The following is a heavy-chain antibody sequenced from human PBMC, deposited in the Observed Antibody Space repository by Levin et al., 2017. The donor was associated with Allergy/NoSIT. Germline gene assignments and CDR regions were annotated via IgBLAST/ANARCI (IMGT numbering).Heavy chain of an antibody. CDR1: GFTFSSYW. Sequence: GGSLRLSCAASGFTFSSYWMSWVRQAPGKGLEWVANIKQDGSEKYYVDSVKGRFTISRDNAKNSLYLQMNSLRAEDTAVYYCARDRLLNRITMVRGVMWFDPWGQGTLVTVSS. CDR2: IKQDGSEK. J-gene: IGHJ5*02. CDR3: ARDRLLNRITMVRGVMWFDP. D-gene: IGHD3-10*01. V-gene: IGHV3-7*04.